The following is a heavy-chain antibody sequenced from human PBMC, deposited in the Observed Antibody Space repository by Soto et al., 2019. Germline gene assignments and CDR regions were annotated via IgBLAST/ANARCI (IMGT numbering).Heavy chain of an antibody. J-gene: IGHJ6*02. CDR1: GFTLSSYA. V-gene: IGHV3-23*01. CDR2: ISGSGNRT. D-gene: IGHD1-26*01. Sequence: EVQLLESGGGLVQPGGSLRLSCAASGFTLSSYAMSWVRQAPGKGLDWVSAISGSGNRTFHADSVKGRFTISRDNSKNARYLQMNSLRVEDTAVYYCAKEVTSGSYSHYYYGLDVWGQGTTVTVSS. CDR3: AKEVTSGSYSHYYYGLDV.